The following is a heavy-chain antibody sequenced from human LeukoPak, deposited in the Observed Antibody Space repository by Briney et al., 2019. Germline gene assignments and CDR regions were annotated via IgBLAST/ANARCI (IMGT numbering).Heavy chain of an antibody. V-gene: IGHV3-73*01. CDR3: EVRKKDAFDI. CDR1: GFTFSGSA. Sequence: GESLRLSCAASGFTFSGSAMHWVRQASGKGLEWVGRIRSKANSYATAYAASVKGRFTISRDDSKNTAYLQMNSLKTEDTAVYYCEVRKKDAFDIWGQGTMVTVSS. CDR2: IRSKANSYAT. J-gene: IGHJ3*02. D-gene: IGHD2-21*01.